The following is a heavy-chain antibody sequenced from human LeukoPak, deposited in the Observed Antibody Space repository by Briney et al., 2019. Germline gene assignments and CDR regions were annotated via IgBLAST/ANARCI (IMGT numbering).Heavy chain of an antibody. CDR3: ARATRGQWLVPFDY. Sequence: GASVRASYSPAGYIFTRSGIISVRQAPGHRREWMGWFSAYDGNTNSAQKLKGRVTMTTDTSTSTAYRELRSLRSDDTAVYYCARATRGQWLVPFDYWGQGTLVTVSS. D-gene: IGHD6-19*01. V-gene: IGHV1-18*01. CDR1: GYIFTRSG. J-gene: IGHJ4*02. CDR2: FSAYDGNT.